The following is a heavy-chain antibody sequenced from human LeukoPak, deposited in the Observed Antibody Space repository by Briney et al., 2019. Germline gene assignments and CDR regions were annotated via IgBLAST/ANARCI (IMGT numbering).Heavy chain of an antibody. Sequence: SVKVSCKASGGTFSSYAISWVRHAPGQGLEWMGGIIPIFGTANYAQKFQGRVTITADESTSTAYMELSSLRSEDTAVYYCARDYGGNGYDAFDIWGQGTMVTVSS. CDR3: ARDYGGNGYDAFDI. V-gene: IGHV1-69*13. D-gene: IGHD4-23*01. J-gene: IGHJ3*02. CDR1: GGTFSSYA. CDR2: IIPIFGTA.